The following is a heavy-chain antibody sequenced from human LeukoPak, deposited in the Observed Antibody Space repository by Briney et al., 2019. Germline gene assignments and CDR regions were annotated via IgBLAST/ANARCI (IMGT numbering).Heavy chain of an antibody. V-gene: IGHV3-7*01. Sequence: PGGSLRLSCAASGFSFSSYWMTWVRQTPGKGLEWVANIKRDGSVEYYVDSVKGRFTISRGNTKNSLHLQMNSLRAEDTAVYYCARDSNPHGGGYYFDAFDMWGQGTMVTVSS. CDR1: GFSFSSYW. CDR2: IKRDGSVE. D-gene: IGHD3-22*01. CDR3: ARDSNPHGGGYYFDAFDM. J-gene: IGHJ3*02.